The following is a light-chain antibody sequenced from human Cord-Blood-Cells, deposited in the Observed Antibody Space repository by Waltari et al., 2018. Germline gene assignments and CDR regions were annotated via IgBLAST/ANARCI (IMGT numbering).Light chain of an antibody. V-gene: IGKV1-39*01. CDR2: AAS. Sequence: DIQMTQSPSSLSASVGDRVTITCRASQSISSYLNWYQQKPGKAPKLLIYAASSLQSGLPSKFSGSGSGTDFTLNISSLQPEDFATYYCQQSYSTPRSFGQGTKLEIK. J-gene: IGKJ2*03. CDR1: QSISSY. CDR3: QQSYSTPRS.